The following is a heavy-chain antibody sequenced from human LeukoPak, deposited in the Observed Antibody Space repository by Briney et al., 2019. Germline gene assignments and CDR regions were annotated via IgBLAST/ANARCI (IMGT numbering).Heavy chain of an antibody. Sequence: ASVKVSCKASGYTFTSYDINWVRQATGQGLEWMGWMNPNSGNTGYAQKFQGRVTMTRNTSISTAYMELSSLRSEDTAVYYCARYRWGDGPSYMDVWGKGTTVTISS. J-gene: IGHJ6*03. CDR2: MNPNSGNT. V-gene: IGHV1-8*01. D-gene: IGHD3-16*01. CDR1: GYTFTSYD. CDR3: ARYRWGDGPSYMDV.